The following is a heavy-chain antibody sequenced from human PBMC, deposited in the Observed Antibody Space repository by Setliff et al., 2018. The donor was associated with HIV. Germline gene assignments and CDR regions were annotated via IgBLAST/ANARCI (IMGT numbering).Heavy chain of an antibody. CDR2: ISPSGGGT. CDR1: GYTFTTYS. V-gene: IGHV1-46*01. D-gene: IGHD2-21*02. CDR3: ARGGLLFGMMNYFDS. J-gene: IGHJ4*02. Sequence: ASVKVSCKASGYTFTTYSIYWVRQAPGQGLEWMGIISPSGGGTRDAQKFQGRISMTRDTSTSTVYMELSSLRSEDTAVYYCARGGLLFGMMNYFDSWGQGRLVTVSS.